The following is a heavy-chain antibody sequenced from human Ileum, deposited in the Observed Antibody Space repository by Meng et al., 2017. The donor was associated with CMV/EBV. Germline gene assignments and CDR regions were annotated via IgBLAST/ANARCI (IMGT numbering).Heavy chain of an antibody. V-gene: IGHV3-30*04. Sequence: GGSLSLSCAASGFTSSRYTMHWVRQAPGKGLEWVAVTSYDGNKDWYADSVKGRFTISRDNSKDTLYLQMNSLTGEDTGVYYCARESTIFGVVTLTIPIDAFDIWAEGTMVTVS. J-gene: IGHJ3*02. CDR1: GFTSSRYT. D-gene: IGHD3-3*01. CDR3: ARESTIFGVVTLTIPIDAFDI. CDR2: TSYDGNKD.